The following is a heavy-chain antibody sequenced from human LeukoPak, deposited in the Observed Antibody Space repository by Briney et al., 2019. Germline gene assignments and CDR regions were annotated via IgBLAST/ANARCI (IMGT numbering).Heavy chain of an antibody. D-gene: IGHD4-11*01. CDR3: ARDRHDYKGTYYYYMDV. CDR1: DGSISSFC. V-gene: IGHV4-4*07. J-gene: IGHJ6*03. Sequence: PSETLSLTCSVSDGSISSFCWSWIRQPAGKGLEWIGRIHTSGSTDYNPSLKSRVTISVDTSKNQFSLKLSSVTAADTAVYYCARDRHDYKGTYYYYMDVWGKGTTVTVSS. CDR2: IHTSGST.